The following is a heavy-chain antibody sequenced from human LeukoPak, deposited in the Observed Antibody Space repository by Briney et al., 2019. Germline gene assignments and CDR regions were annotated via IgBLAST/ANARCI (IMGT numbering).Heavy chain of an antibody. CDR1: GGSISSSSYY. Sequence: PSETLSLTCTVSGGSISSSSYYWGWIRQPPGKGLEWIGSIYYSGSTYYNPSLKSRVTISVDTSKSQFSLKLSSVTAADTAVYYCATRKNIAAAGTIAFDIWGQGTMVTVSS. CDR2: IYYSGST. V-gene: IGHV4-39*01. D-gene: IGHD6-13*01. CDR3: ATRKNIAAAGTIAFDI. J-gene: IGHJ3*02.